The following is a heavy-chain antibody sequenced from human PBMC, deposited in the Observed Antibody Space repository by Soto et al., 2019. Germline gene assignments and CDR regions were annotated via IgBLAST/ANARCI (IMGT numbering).Heavy chain of an antibody. Sequence: VGSLRLSCAASGFTFSDYYMSWIRQAPGKGLEWVSYISSSGNTIYYADSVKGRFTISRDNAKNSLYLQMNTLRADDTAVYYCARDLSSGWYRGSGYWAQGILVPVSS. J-gene: IGHJ4*02. CDR3: ARDLSSGWYRGSGY. CDR1: GFTFSDYY. D-gene: IGHD6-19*01. CDR2: ISSSGNTI. V-gene: IGHV3-11*01.